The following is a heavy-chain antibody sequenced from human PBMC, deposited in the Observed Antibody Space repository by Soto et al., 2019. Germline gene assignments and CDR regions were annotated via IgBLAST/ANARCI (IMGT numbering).Heavy chain of an antibody. CDR3: AKETVVDSYYYYGMDV. D-gene: IGHD2-15*01. V-gene: IGHV4-31*03. CDR1: GGSISSGGYY. Sequence: QVQLQESGPGLVKPSQTLSLTCTVSGGSISSGGYYWSWIRQHPGKGLEWIGYIYYSGSTYYNPSLPSRVTISVDTSKNHFSPKLSSVTAADTAVYYCAKETVVDSYYYYGMDVWGQGTTVTVSS. CDR2: IYYSGST. J-gene: IGHJ6*02.